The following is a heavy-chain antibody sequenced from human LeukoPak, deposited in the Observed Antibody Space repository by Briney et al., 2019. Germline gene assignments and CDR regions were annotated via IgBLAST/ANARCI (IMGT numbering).Heavy chain of an antibody. CDR3: VRVRVSSSGPNDAFDI. D-gene: IGHD3-22*01. J-gene: IGHJ3*02. CDR2: IIPIFGTA. CDR1: GGTFSSYA. Sequence: SVKVSCKASGGTFSSYAISWVRQAPGQGLEWMGGIIPIFGTANYAQKFQGRVTITTDESTSTAYMELSSLRSEDTAVYYCVRVRVSSSGPNDAFDIWGQGTMVTVSS. V-gene: IGHV1-69*05.